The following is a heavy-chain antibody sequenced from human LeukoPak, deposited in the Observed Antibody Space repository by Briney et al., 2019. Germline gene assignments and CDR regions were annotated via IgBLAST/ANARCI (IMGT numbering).Heavy chain of an antibody. V-gene: IGHV3-21*01. D-gene: IGHD6-6*01. Sequence: GGSLRLSCAASGFTFSSYSMNWVRQAPGKGLEWVSSISSSSSYIYYADSVKGRFTISRDNAKNSLYLQMNSLRAEDTAVYYCAISIAALGYWFDPWGQGTLVTVSS. J-gene: IGHJ5*02. CDR2: ISSSSSYI. CDR3: AISIAALGYWFDP. CDR1: GFTFSSYS.